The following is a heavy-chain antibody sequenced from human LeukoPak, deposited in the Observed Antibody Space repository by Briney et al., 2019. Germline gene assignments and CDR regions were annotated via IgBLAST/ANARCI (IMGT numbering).Heavy chain of an antibody. Sequence: GGSLRLSCAASGFTFDDYAMSWVRQAPGKGLEWVSAISGSGGSTYYADSVKGRFTISRDNSKNTLYLQMNSLRAEDTAVYYCAKVEPLYYYDSSGLAPFDYWGQGTLVTVSS. CDR3: AKVEPLYYYDSSGLAPFDY. J-gene: IGHJ4*02. CDR1: GFTFDDYA. D-gene: IGHD3-22*01. CDR2: ISGSGGST. V-gene: IGHV3-23*01.